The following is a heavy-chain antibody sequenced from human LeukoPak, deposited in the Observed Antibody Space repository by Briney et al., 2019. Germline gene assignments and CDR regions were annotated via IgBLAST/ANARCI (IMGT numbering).Heavy chain of an antibody. D-gene: IGHD3-22*01. CDR1: GYTFTGYY. J-gene: IGHJ4*02. CDR2: INPNSGGS. CDR3: ARDRNEINYYDEGPFDY. Sequence: ASVKVSCKASGYTFTGYYIHWVRQAPGQGLEWMGRINPNSGGSNYAQKFQGRVTMTSDTSISTAYMELSRLRSDDTAVYYCARDRNEINYYDEGPFDYWGQGTLVTVSS. V-gene: IGHV1-2*02.